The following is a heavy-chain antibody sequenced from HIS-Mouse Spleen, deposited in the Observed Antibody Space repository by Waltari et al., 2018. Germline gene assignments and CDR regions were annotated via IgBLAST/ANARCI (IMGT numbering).Heavy chain of an antibody. D-gene: IGHD3-10*01. CDR2: ISSSSSYI. V-gene: IGHV3-21*01. Sequence: LEWVSSISSSSSYIYYADSVKGRFTISRDNAKNSLYLQMNSLRAEDTAVYYCAREFGELLFDYWGQGTLVTVSS. CDR3: AREFGELLFDY. J-gene: IGHJ4*02.